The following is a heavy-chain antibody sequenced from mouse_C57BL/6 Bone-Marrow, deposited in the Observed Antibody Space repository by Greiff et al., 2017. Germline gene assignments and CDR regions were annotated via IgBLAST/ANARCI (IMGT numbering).Heavy chain of an antibody. CDR3: ARRKYMDY. J-gene: IGHJ4*01. D-gene: IGHD5-1-1*01. CDR2: ISSGGSYT. Sequence: EVKLVESGGDLVKPGGSLKLSCAASGFTFSSYGMSWVRQTPDKRLEWVATISSGGSYTYYPDSVQGRFTISRDNAKNTLYLQMSSLKSEDTAMYYCARRKYMDYWGQGTSVTVSS. V-gene: IGHV5-6*02. CDR1: GFTFSSYG.